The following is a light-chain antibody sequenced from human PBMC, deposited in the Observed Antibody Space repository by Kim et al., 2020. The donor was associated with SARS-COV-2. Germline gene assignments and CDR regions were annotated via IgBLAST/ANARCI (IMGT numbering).Light chain of an antibody. J-gene: IGKJ4*01. CDR1: QSIGSW. CDR3: QQYNIYPLT. V-gene: IGKV1-5*01. CDR2: DVS. Sequence: GDRVTITCRASQSIGSWLAWYQQKPGKAPKFLIYDVSSLESGVLSRFSGSGSGTEFTLTISSLQPDDFATYYCQQYNIYPLTFG.